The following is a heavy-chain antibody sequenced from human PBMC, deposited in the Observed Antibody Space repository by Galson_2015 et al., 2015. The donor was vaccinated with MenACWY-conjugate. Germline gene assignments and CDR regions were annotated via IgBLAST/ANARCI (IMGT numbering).Heavy chain of an antibody. CDR2: ISTYNGNT. Sequence: SVKVSCKASGYSFINYGISWVRQAPGQGLEWMGRISTYNGNTNYAQKFQGRATMTTDTSTTTVYMELRSLGSDDTAVYYCARSPRISGLRVRYYYYYMDIWGKGTTVTVSS. CDR1: GYSFINYG. D-gene: IGHD3/OR15-3a*01. J-gene: IGHJ6*03. CDR3: ARSPRISGLRVRYYYYYMDI. V-gene: IGHV1-18*01.